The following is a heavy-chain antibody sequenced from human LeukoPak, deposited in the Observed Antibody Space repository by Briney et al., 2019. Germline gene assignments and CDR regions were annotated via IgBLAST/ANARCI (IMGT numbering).Heavy chain of an antibody. D-gene: IGHD2-8*01. V-gene: IGHV3-15*01. CDR1: GFTFSNAW. CDR3: TTVTDGGSDF. J-gene: IGHJ4*02. CDR2: IKSKINDGTA. Sequence: GGSLRLSCAASGFTFSNAWMSRVRQAPGKGLEWVGRIKSKINDGTADYAAPVKGRFTISRDDLKNTLYLQMNSLKTEDTAVYYCTTVTDGGSDFWGQGTLVTVSS.